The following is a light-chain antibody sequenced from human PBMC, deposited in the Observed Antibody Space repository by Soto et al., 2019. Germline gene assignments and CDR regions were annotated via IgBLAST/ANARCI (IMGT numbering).Light chain of an antibody. V-gene: IGKV1-33*01. CDR2: DAS. CDR1: QDISNY. Sequence: DIQMTQAPSSLSASVGGLVNITCQASQDISNYLNGYQQKLGKAPKLLIYDASNWEAGVPSRCRGSGSGTDFTFTISSLQPEDIATHYCQQYENLPTFGQGTRLE. J-gene: IGKJ5*01. CDR3: QQYENLPT.